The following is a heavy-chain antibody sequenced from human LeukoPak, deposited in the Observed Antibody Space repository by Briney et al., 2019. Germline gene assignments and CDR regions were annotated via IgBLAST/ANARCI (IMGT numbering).Heavy chain of an antibody. D-gene: IGHD3-10*01. CDR1: GFTFCSYS. Sequence: GGALRPSCAASGFTFCSYSMNWVRQAPGKGLEWVSSISSSSSYIYYADSVKGRFTISRDNAKNSLYLQMNSLRAEDTAVYYCARDRSLRLFDYWGQGTLVTVSS. J-gene: IGHJ4*02. CDR2: ISSSSSYI. CDR3: ARDRSLRLFDY. V-gene: IGHV3-21*01.